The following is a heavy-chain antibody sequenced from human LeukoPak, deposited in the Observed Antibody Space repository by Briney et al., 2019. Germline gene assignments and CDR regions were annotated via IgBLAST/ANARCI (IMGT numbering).Heavy chain of an antibody. J-gene: IGHJ4*02. CDR1: GGTFSSYA. D-gene: IGHD3-22*01. Sequence: SVKVSCKASGGTFSSYAISWVRQAPGQGLEWMGRIIPIFGTANYAQKFQGRVTITTDESTSTAYMGLSSLRSEDTAVYYCARVYYDSSGYYHHFDYWGQGTLVTVSS. CDR2: IIPIFGTA. V-gene: IGHV1-69*05. CDR3: ARVYYDSSGYYHHFDY.